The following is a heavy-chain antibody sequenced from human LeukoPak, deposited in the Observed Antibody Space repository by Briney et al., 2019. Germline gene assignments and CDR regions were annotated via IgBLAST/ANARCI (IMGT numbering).Heavy chain of an antibody. J-gene: IGHJ4*02. V-gene: IGHV3-74*01. D-gene: IGHD1-26*01. CDR2: INTDASNT. CDR1: GFTFSRFW. Sequence: PGGSLRLSCAASGFTFSRFWMHWVRQAPGKGLVWVSRINTDASNTIYADSEKGRFTISRDNAKNTLYLQMNSLRAEDTAVYYCARDQSIAGPTTADYWGQGTLVTVSS. CDR3: ARDQSIAGPTTADY.